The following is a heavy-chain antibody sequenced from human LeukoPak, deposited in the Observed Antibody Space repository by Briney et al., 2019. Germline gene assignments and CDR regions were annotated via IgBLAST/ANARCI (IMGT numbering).Heavy chain of an antibody. CDR3: ARDPNYYDSSGYGDAFDI. CDR2: IYTSGST. CDR1: GGSISSYY. Sequence: SETLSLTCTVSGGSISSYYWSWIRQPAGKGLEWIGRIYTSGSTNYNPSLKSRVTISVDTSKNQFSLKLSSVTAADTAVYYCARDPNYYDSSGYGDAFDIWGQGTMVTVSS. D-gene: IGHD3-22*01. V-gene: IGHV4-4*07. J-gene: IGHJ3*02.